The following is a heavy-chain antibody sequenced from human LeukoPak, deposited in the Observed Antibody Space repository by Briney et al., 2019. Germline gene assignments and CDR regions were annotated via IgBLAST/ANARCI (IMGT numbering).Heavy chain of an antibody. V-gene: IGHV1-69*05. CDR2: IIPIFGTA. Sequence: ASVKLSCKASGGTFSSYAISWVRQAPGQGLEWMGGIIPIFGTANYAQKFQGRVTITTDESTSTAYMELSSLRSEDTAVYYCARDTGDSSGYYYDYWGQGTLVTVSS. D-gene: IGHD3-22*01. CDR1: GGTFSSYA. CDR3: ARDTGDSSGYYYDY. J-gene: IGHJ4*02.